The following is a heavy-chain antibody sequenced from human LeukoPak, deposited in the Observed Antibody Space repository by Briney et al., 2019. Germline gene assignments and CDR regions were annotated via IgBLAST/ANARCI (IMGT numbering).Heavy chain of an antibody. Sequence: SETLSLTCTFSGASISSYYWSWIRQPAGKGLEWIRRIHTSGSTNYKPSLKSRVTMSVDTSKNQFSLKLSSVTAADTAVYYCARDRYYYASSGYYYFDYWGQGTLVTVSS. J-gene: IGHJ4*02. V-gene: IGHV4-4*07. CDR3: ARDRYYYASSGYYYFDY. CDR2: IHTSGST. CDR1: GASISSYY. D-gene: IGHD3-22*01.